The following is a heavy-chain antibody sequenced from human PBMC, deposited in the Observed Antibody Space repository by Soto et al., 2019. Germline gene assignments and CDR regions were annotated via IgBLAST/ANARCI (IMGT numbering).Heavy chain of an antibody. CDR2: LSTDGSNK. Sequence: QVQLVESGGGVVQPGRSLRLSCEVSGFTFNSYGMHWVRQAPGKGLEWVAALSTDGSNKYYADSVRGRFSASRDNSKNTLYLQMNSLKSEDTAVYFCARDGRRQWLASGGMAVWGQGTTVIVSS. CDR3: ARDGRRQWLASGGMAV. CDR1: GFTFNSYG. J-gene: IGHJ6*02. V-gene: IGHV3-30*03. D-gene: IGHD6-19*01.